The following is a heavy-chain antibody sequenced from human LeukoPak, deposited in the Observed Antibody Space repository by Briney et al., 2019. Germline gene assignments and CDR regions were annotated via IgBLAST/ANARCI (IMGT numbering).Heavy chain of an antibody. V-gene: IGHV4-61*02. CDR1: GGSISSGSYY. D-gene: IGHD3-3*01. CDR2: IYTSGST. J-gene: IGHJ5*02. CDR3: ARDLTSITISEGLDP. Sequence: SETLSLTCTVSGGSISSGSYYWSWIRQPAGKGLEWIGRIYTSGSTNYNPSLKSRVTISVDTSKNQFSLKLSSVTAADTAVYYCARDLTSITISEGLDPWGQGTLVTVSS.